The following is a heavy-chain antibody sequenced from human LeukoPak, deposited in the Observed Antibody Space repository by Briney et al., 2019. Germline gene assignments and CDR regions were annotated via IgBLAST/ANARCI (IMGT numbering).Heavy chain of an antibody. J-gene: IGHJ4*02. CDR3: ARDLRYGDAADLFDY. Sequence: PGGSLRLSCAASGFTFSSYSINWVRQAPGKGLEWVSSISSSSSYIYYADSVKGRFTISRDNAKNSLYLQMNSPRAEDTAVYYCARDLRYGDAADLFDYWGQGTLVTVSS. D-gene: IGHD4-17*01. V-gene: IGHV3-21*01. CDR1: GFTFSSYS. CDR2: ISSSSSYI.